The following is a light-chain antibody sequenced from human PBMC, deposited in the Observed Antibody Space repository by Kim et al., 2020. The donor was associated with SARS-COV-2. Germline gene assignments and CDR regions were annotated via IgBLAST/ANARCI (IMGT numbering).Light chain of an antibody. CDR3: SSYTSNSTLV. V-gene: IGLV2-14*01. Sequence: QSALTQPASVSGSPGQSITISCTGTSSDVGGYNYVSWYQQNPGKAPKLMIYDVTKRPSGVSNRFSGSKSGNTASLTISGLQAEDEADYYCSSYTSNSTLVFGGGTKLTVL. J-gene: IGLJ2*01. CDR2: DVT. CDR1: SSDVGGYNY.